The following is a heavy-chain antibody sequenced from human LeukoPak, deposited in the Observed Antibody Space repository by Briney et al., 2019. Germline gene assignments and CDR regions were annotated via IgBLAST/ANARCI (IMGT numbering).Heavy chain of an antibody. CDR3: ARGFFNFDY. J-gene: IGHJ4*02. D-gene: IGHD3-3*01. CDR2: IYSGGDT. Sequence: GGSLRLPCAASGFTVSGYYMSWVRQAPGRGLEWVSVIYSGGDTSYADSVKGRFTVSRDNAKNTLDLHMNSLRAEDTAFYYCARGFFNFDYWGRGTLVTVSS. CDR1: GFTVSGYY. V-gene: IGHV3-66*02.